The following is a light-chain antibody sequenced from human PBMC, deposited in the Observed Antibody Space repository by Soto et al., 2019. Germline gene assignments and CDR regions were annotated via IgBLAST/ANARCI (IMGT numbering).Light chain of an antibody. Sequence: QSVLTQPPSVSGTPGQRVTISCSGGISNIATNYVHWFQQLPGTAPKVLSNRDNQRPSGVPDRFFGSKSGTSASLAISGLRSEDEAEYYCAAWDDTVRSYVFGTGTKVTVL. CDR1: ISNIATNY. J-gene: IGLJ1*01. V-gene: IGLV1-47*01. CDR3: AAWDDTVRSYV. CDR2: RDN.